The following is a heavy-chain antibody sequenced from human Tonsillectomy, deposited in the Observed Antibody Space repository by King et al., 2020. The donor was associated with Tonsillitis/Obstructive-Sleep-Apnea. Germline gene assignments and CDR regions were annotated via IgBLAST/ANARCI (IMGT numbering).Heavy chain of an antibody. J-gene: IGHJ4*02. V-gene: IGHV3-30*04. CDR2: ISYDGSTK. CDR3: AKNYYGSGSLPVVDS. D-gene: IGHD3-10*01. CDR1: GFTFNTYA. Sequence: VQLVESGGGVVQPGRSPRLSCAASGFTFNTYAVHWVRQAPGKGLEWVAVISYDGSTKYYADSVKGRFTISRDNSKNTLYLQMNSLRAEDTAVYYCAKNYYGSGSLPVVDSWGQGTLVTVSS.